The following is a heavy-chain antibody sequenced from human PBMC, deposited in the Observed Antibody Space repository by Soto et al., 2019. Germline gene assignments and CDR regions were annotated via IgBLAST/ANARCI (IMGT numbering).Heavy chain of an antibody. CDR3: ARDCGRGSCYHVMNV. CDR2: ISSSGYI. CDR1: GFNFNSYT. D-gene: IGHD2-15*01. Sequence: LILSCAASGFNFNSYTINWVRQAPGKRLEWLSSISSSGYIFSTDSVRGRFTISRDNAKNSVYLKINSLRAEDTAVYFCARDCGRGSCYHVMNVWAQRTTVTVS. V-gene: IGHV3-21*01. J-gene: IGHJ6*02.